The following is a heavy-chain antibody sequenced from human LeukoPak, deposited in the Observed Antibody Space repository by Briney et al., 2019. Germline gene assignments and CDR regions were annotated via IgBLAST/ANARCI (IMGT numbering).Heavy chain of an antibody. CDR2: TYYSGST. CDR1: GGSISSYY. D-gene: IGHD3-16*01. CDR3: AREVGGFDY. Sequence: SETLSLTCTVSGGSISSYYWSWIRQPPGKGLEWIGYTYYSGSTNYNPSLKSRVTISVDTSKNQFSLKLSSVTAADTAVYYCAREVGGFDYWGQGTLVTVSS. V-gene: IGHV4-59*01. J-gene: IGHJ4*02.